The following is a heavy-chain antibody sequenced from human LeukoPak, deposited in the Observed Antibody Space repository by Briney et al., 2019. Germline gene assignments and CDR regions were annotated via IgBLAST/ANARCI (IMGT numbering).Heavy chain of an antibody. CDR3: VKDISMGLPWGNDGMDV. CDR1: GFTFSNYA. J-gene: IGHJ6*02. CDR2: LSGSGTNT. Sequence: GGSLRLSCAASGFTFSNYAMIWVRQAPGKGLEWVSTLSGSGTNTYYADSVKGRFTIPRDNARNSLYLQMNSLRAEDTALYYCVKDISMGLPWGNDGMDVWGQGTTVTVSS. D-gene: IGHD2-2*01. V-gene: IGHV3-23*01.